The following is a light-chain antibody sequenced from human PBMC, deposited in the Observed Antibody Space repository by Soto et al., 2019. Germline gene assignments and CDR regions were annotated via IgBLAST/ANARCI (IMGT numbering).Light chain of an antibody. Sequence: DIVMTQSPSNLSVSPGERATLSCRASQSVSINLAWYQQKPGQGPMLLIYDASTRATSIPARFSGSGSGTEFTLTINSLLYEDFVVSYCQQYSKWPPYTFGHGTKLEIK. CDR3: QQYSKWPPYT. CDR1: QSVSIN. J-gene: IGKJ2*01. V-gene: IGKV3-15*01. CDR2: DAS.